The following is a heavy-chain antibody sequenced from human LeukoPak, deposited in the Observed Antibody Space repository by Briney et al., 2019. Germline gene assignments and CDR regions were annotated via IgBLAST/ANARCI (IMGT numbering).Heavy chain of an antibody. D-gene: IGHD2-8*01. J-gene: IGHJ6*02. CDR2: INPSGGST. Sequence: ASVKVSCKASGYTFTSYYMHWVRQAPGQGLEWMGIINPSGGSTSYAQKFQGRVTMTRDTSTSTVYMELSSLRSEDTAVYYCARDFIVLMVYESGYYGMDVWGQGTAVTVSS. CDR1: GYTFTSYY. CDR3: ARDFIVLMVYESGYYGMDV. V-gene: IGHV1-46*01.